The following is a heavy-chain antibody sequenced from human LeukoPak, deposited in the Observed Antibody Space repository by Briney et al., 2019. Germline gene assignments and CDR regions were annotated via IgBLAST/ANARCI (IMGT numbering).Heavy chain of an antibody. Sequence: PGGSLRLSFAASGFTFSSYAMHWVRQAPGKGLEWVAVISYDGSNKYYADSVKGRFTISRDNSKNTVYLQMNSLGTEDTAMYYCAKGYNGYDYAFDIWGQGTMVTVSS. J-gene: IGHJ3*02. CDR1: GFTFSSYA. D-gene: IGHD5-12*01. CDR2: ISYDGSNK. CDR3: AKGYNGYDYAFDI. V-gene: IGHV3-30-3*01.